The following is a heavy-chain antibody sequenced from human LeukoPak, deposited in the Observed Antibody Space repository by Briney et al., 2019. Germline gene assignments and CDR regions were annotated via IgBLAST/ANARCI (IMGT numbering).Heavy chain of an antibody. Sequence: ASVKVSCKASGYTFTGYYMHWVRQAPGQGLEWMGWINPNSGGTNYAQKFQGRVTMTRNTSISTAYMELSSLRSEDTAVYYCARCNYYGSGSYYNHPYYYYYMDVWGKGTTVTISS. CDR1: GYTFTGYY. CDR2: INPNSGGT. D-gene: IGHD3-10*01. CDR3: ARCNYYGSGSYYNHPYYYYYMDV. J-gene: IGHJ6*03. V-gene: IGHV1-2*02.